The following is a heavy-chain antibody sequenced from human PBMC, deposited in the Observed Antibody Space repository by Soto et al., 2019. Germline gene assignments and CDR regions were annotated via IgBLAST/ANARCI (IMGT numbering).Heavy chain of an antibody. V-gene: IGHV4-31*03. Sequence: PSETLSLTCTVSGGSISSGGYYWSWIRQHPGKGLEWIGYIYYSGSTYYNPSLKSRVTISVDTSKNQFSLKLSSVTAADTAVYYCASENSCSWHHDPGAFDIWGQGTWVSVS. CDR2: IYYSGST. CDR3: ASENSCSWHHDPGAFDI. D-gene: IGHD6-13*01. J-gene: IGHJ3*02. CDR1: GGSISSGGYY.